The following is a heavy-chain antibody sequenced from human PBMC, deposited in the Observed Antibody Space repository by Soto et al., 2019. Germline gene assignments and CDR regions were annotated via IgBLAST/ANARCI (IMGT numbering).Heavy chain of an antibody. J-gene: IGHJ5*02. CDR1: GGSFSGYY. V-gene: IGHV4-34*01. CDR2: INHSGST. D-gene: IGHD3-10*01. Sequence: QVQLQQWGAGLLKPSETLSLTCAVYGGSFSGYYWSWIRQPPGKGLEWIGEINHSGSTNYNPSLKRRGTIAVDTAKNQIALKQSSVTAADTAVYYGARGARHYYGSGRPNWFDPWGQGTLVTVSS. CDR3: ARGARHYYGSGRPNWFDP.